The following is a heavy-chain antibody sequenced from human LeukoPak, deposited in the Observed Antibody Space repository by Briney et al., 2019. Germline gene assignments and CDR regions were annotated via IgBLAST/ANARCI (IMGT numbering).Heavy chain of an antibody. CDR1: GYTFINYG. J-gene: IGHJ5*02. D-gene: IGHD1-26*01. CDR3: ARAARSTLGFDP. V-gene: IGHV1-18*01. Sequence: GASVKVSCKAAGYTFINYGTSWVRQAPGQGLEWMGWISADNGNTRYGEQFQGRITMTTDTSTNTAYMELRSLRSDDTAVYYCARAARSTLGFDPWGQGTLVTVSS. CDR2: ISADNGNT.